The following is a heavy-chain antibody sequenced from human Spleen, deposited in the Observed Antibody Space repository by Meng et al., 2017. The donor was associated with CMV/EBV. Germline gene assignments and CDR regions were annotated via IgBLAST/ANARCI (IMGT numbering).Heavy chain of an antibody. CDR3: ARSYRTIGRRLCGMDV. J-gene: IGHJ6*02. V-gene: IGHV3-21*01. CDR1: GFTFISYS. Sequence: GESLKISCAASGFTFISYSMRWVQQAPGKGLEWVSSISSGSDYIYYADSLEGRFTISRDNAKMSLYLQRNSLGVEDTAVYYCARSYRTIGRRLCGMDVWGQGTTVTVSS. CDR2: ISSGSDYI. D-gene: IGHD3-3*01.